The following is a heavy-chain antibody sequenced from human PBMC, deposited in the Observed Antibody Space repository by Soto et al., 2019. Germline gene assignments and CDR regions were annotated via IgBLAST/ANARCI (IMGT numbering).Heavy chain of an antibody. CDR2: INSDGSST. V-gene: IGHV3-74*01. D-gene: IGHD1-1*01. CDR3: ARDLTTGTTMFLYYYYYGMDV. CDR1: GFTFSSYW. Sequence: GGSLRLSCAASGFTFSSYWMHWVRQAPGKGLVWVSRINSDGSSTSYADSVKGRFTISRDNAKNSLYLQMNSLRAEDTAVYYCARDLTTGTTMFLYYYYYGMDVWGQGTTVTVSS. J-gene: IGHJ6*02.